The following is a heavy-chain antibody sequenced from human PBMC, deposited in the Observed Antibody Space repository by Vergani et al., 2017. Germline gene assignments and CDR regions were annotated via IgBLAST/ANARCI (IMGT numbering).Heavy chain of an antibody. CDR3: SAQTQSCHDY. CDR2: IRRRSEHCAT. Sequence: EVQLMESGEGGAKPGGSLRLSCAASGLFLGDARTHWSVQVPGKGLGWLGHIRRRSEHCATAYGPSLIGRATISRDDSTNTAYLQLSSLGTDDTAIYFCSAQTQSCHDYWGQGTLVAVSS. CDR1: GLFLGDAR. J-gene: IGHJ4*02. V-gene: IGHV3-73*01. D-gene: IGHD3-10*01.